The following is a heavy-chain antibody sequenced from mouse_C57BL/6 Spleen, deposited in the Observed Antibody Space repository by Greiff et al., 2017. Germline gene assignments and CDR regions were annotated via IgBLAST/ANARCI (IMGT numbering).Heavy chain of an antibody. V-gene: IGHV1-69*01. CDR2: IDPSDSYT. Sequence: VQLQQPGAELVMPGASVKLSCKASGYTFTSYWMHWVKQRPGQGLEWIGEIDPSDSYTNYNQKFKGKSTLTVDKSSSTAYMQLSSLTSEDSAVYYCARSGTAQARCAYWGQGTLVTVSA. CDR3: ARSGTAQARCAY. D-gene: IGHD3-2*02. CDR1: GYTFTSYW. J-gene: IGHJ3*01.